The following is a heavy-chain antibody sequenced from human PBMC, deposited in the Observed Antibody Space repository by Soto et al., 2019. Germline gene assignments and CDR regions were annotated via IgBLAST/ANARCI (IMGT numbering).Heavy chain of an antibody. CDR1: GGTFSSYA. Sequence: VKVSCKASGGTFSSYAISWVRQAPGQGLEWMGGIIPIFGTANYAQKFQGRVTITADKSTSTAYMELSSLRSEDTAVYYCARDSGYSYGPDAFDIWGQGTMVTVSS. V-gene: IGHV1-69*06. CDR2: IIPIFGTA. D-gene: IGHD5-18*01. CDR3: ARDSGYSYGPDAFDI. J-gene: IGHJ3*02.